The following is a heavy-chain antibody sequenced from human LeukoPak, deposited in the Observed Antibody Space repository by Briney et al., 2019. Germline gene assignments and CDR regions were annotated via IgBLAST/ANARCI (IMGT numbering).Heavy chain of an antibody. J-gene: IGHJ6*02. D-gene: IGHD3-22*01. CDR2: ISWNSGSI. CDR3: AKDINYYDSSGFPETEYGMDV. V-gene: IGHV3-9*01. CDR1: GFTFDDYA. Sequence: GGSLRLSCAASGFTFDDYAMHWVRQAPGKGPEWVSGISWNSGSIGYADSVKGRFTTSRDNAKNSLYLQMNSLRAEDTALYYCAKDINYYDSSGFPETEYGMDVWGQGTTVTVSS.